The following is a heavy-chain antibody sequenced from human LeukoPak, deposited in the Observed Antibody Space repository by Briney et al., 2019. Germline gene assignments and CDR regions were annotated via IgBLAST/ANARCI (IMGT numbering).Heavy chain of an antibody. CDR3: AKKGATTGDFDY. CDR2: ISGSGGDT. D-gene: IGHD1-26*01. J-gene: IGHJ4*02. CDR1: GFIFSNFL. Sequence: GGSLRLSCAASGFIFSNFLMTWVRQAPGKGPEWVSAISGSGGDTYYADSVKGRFTISRDNSKNTLYLQMNSLRAEDTAVYYCAKKGATTGDFDYWGQGTLVTVSS. V-gene: IGHV3-23*01.